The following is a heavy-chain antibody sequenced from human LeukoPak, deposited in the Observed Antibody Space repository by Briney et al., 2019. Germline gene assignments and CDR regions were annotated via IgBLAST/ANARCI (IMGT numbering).Heavy chain of an antibody. V-gene: IGHV1-2*02. CDR2: INPNSGGT. CDR1: GYTFTDYY. CDR3: ARTRDPHDY. J-gene: IGHJ4*02. Sequence: ASVKVSCKASGYTFTDYYMHWVRQAPGQGLEWMGWINPNSGGTNYAQKFQGRVTMTRDTSTSTAYMELSRLRSDDTSVYYCARTRDPHDYWGQGTLVTVSS.